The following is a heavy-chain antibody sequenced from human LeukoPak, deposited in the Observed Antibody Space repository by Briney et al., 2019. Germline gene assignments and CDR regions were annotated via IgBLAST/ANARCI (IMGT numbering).Heavy chain of an antibody. CDR3: AKVSGYCSGGSCYRFYYFDY. D-gene: IGHD2-15*01. Sequence: GGSLRLSCAASGFTFTMFGMNWVRQAPGKGLEWVAVISYDGSNKYYADSVKGRFTISRDNSKNTLYLQMNSLRAEDTAVYYCAKVSGYCSGGSCYRFYYFDYWGQGTLVTVSS. J-gene: IGHJ4*02. V-gene: IGHV3-30*18. CDR1: GFTFTMFG. CDR2: ISYDGSNK.